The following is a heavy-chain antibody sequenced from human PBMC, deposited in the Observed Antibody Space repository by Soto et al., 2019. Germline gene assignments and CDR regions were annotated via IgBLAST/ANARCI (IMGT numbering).Heavy chain of an antibody. V-gene: IGHV3-23*01. CDR3: AKDGYGRITIFGVVWNYFDY. Sequence: GGSLRLSCAASGFTFSSYAMSWVRQAPGKGLEWVSAISGSGGSTYYADSVKGRFTISRDNSKNTLYLQMNSLRAEDTAVYYCAKDGYGRITIFGVVWNYFDYCGQGTLVTVYS. CDR2: ISGSGGST. D-gene: IGHD3-3*01. J-gene: IGHJ4*02. CDR1: GFTFSSYA.